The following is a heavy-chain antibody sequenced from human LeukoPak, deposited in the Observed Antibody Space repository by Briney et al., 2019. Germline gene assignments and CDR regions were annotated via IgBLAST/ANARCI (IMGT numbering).Heavy chain of an antibody. J-gene: IGHJ5*02. Sequence: GGYLRLSCAASGFTFSSYWMSWVRPAPGKGLEWVANIKQGGSEKYYVDSVKGRFTISRDNAKNSLYLQMNSLRAEDTAVYYCATFIVVVPSSWFDPWGQGTLVTVSS. CDR3: ATFIVVVPSSWFDP. CDR1: GFTFSSYW. CDR2: IKQGGSEK. V-gene: IGHV3-7*01. D-gene: IGHD2-2*01.